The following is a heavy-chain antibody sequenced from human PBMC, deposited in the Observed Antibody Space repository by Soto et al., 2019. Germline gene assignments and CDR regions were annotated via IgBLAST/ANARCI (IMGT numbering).Heavy chain of an antibody. CDR2: MNAGDGNT. J-gene: IGHJ6*01. Sequence: GASVKCSCKASGYTFTKYAKHWGRQAPGQSLEWLGWMNAGDGNTKDSQKLEGRVTMTRYTSASTAYMELSSVRAEDTAVHNCTRGRYFDWPPSTFGLDVWGPG. CDR1: GYTFTKYA. D-gene: IGHD3-9*01. V-gene: IGHV1-3*01. CDR3: TRGRYFDWPPSTFGLDV.